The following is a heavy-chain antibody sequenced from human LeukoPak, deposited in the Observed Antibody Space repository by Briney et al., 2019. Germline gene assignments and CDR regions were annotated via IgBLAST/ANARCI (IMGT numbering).Heavy chain of an antibody. CDR3: ARVVYSNYGYYYYYMDV. V-gene: IGHV1-69*13. CDR1: GGTFSSYA. CDR2: IIPIFGTA. D-gene: IGHD4-11*01. J-gene: IGHJ6*03. Sequence: SVKVSCKASGGTFSSYAISWVRQAPGQGLEWMGGIIPIFGTANYAQKFQGRVTITADESTSTAYMELSSLRSEDTAVYYCARVVYSNYGYYYYYMDVWGKGTTVTISS.